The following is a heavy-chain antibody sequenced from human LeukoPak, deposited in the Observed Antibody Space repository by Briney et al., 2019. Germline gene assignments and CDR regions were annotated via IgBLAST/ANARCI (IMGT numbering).Heavy chain of an antibody. Sequence: PGGSLRLSCAVSGFTFSGFWMSWSRQAPGKGLEWVASINSDGSEGYYADVVKGRFTISRDNAKNSLYQQINSLRAEDTAVYYCARSSYSSSSSAWGQGTMVTVSS. J-gene: IGHJ3*01. V-gene: IGHV3-7*03. CDR2: INSDGSEG. CDR3: ARSSYSSSSSA. CDR1: GFTFSGFW. D-gene: IGHD6-6*01.